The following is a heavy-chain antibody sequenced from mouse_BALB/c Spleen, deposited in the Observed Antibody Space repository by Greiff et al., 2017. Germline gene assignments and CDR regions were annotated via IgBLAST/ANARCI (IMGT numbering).Heavy chain of an antibody. CDR3: TRTMIKEGYAMDY. CDR2: IYPSDSYT. J-gene: IGHJ4*01. Sequence: QVQLQQPGAELVRPGASVKLSCKASGYTFTSYWINWVKQRPGQGLEWIGNIYPSDSYTNYNQKFKDKATLTVDKSSSTAYMQLSSPTSEDSAVYYCTRTMIKEGYAMDYWGQGTSVTVSS. D-gene: IGHD2-4*01. V-gene: IGHV1-69*02. CDR1: GYTFTSYW.